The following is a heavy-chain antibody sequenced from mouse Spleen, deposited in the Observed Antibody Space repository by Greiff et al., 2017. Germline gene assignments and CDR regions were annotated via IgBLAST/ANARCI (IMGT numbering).Heavy chain of an antibody. J-gene: IGHJ1*01. CDR2: ISSGGGNT. Sequence: DVHLVESGGGLVKLGGSLKLSCAASGFTFSSYAMSWVRQTPEKRLEWVATISSGGGNTYYPDSVKGRFTISRDNAKNTLYLQMSSLKSEDTAMYYCARHADYGNYLWYFDVWGAGTTVTVSS. D-gene: IGHD2-1*01. CDR3: ARHADYGNYLWYFDV. V-gene: IGHV5-9-3*01. CDR1: GFTFSSYA.